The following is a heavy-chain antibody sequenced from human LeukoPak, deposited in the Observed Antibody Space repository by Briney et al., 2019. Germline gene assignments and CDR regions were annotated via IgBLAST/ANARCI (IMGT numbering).Heavy chain of an antibody. D-gene: IGHD3-22*01. CDR3: ARGGRGSAAVVAPRSFDI. V-gene: IGHV3-53*01. Sequence: GGSLRLSCAASGFTVSSIHMVWVRQAPGKGLEWVSVTYTGGNSYYADSVKGRFIISRDISKNTLYLQMNSLRAEDSALYYCARGGRGSAAVVAPRSFDIWGQGTMDTVSS. CDR2: TYTGGNS. J-gene: IGHJ3*02. CDR1: GFTVSSIH.